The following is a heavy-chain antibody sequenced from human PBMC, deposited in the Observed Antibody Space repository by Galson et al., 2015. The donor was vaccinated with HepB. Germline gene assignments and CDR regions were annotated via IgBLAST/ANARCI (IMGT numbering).Heavy chain of an antibody. D-gene: IGHD6-19*01. CDR2: IRTSSTHI. CDR3: AREYRYTRGWSIDY. J-gene: IGHJ4*02. CDR1: GFIFSSYK. Sequence: SLRLSCAASGFIFSSYKMNWVRQAPGKGLEWVSSIRTSSTHISYADSVEGRFTISRDNAKSSLYLQMNSLRAKDTAVYYCAREYRYTRGWSIDYWGQGILVAVSS. V-gene: IGHV3-21*01.